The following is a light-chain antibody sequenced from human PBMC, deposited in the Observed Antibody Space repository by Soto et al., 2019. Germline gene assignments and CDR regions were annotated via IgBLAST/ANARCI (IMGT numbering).Light chain of an antibody. V-gene: IGKV3-15*01. J-gene: IGKJ4*01. Sequence: EIVMTQSPATLSVSPGEGATLSCRASQSVSSNLAWYQQKPGQAPRLLIYGASTRATGIPARFSGSGSETEFTLTISSLQSEDSAVYYCQQRSNWPPVFGGGTKVEIK. CDR2: GAS. CDR1: QSVSSN. CDR3: QQRSNWPPV.